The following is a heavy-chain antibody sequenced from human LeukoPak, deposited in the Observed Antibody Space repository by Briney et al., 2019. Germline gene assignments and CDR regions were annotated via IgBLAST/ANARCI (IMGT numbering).Heavy chain of an antibody. CDR1: GGSFSGYY. V-gene: IGHV4-34*01. CDR3: ARTDGYGLVGI. D-gene: IGHD3-10*01. CDR2: IYSSGST. Sequence: SETLSLTCAVYGGSFSGYYWGWIRQPPGKTLEWIGSIYSSGSTYYNPSLKSRVIIIIDTPKNHFSLTLSSVTAADTAVYYCARTDGYGLVGIWGQGTMVTVSS. J-gene: IGHJ3*02.